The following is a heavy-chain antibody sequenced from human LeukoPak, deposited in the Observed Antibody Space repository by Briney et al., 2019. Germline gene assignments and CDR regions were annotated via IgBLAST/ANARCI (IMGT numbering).Heavy chain of an antibody. J-gene: IGHJ4*02. Sequence: SDTLSLTCTVSGGSISSYYWSWIRQPPGKGLEWIGCIYYSGSTNYNPSLKHRVTISVDTSKNQFSLKLSSVSAADTAVYYCARPIAVAGSWYFDYWRQGTLVTVCS. CDR1: GGSISSYY. V-gene: IGHV4-59*08. CDR3: ARPIAVAGSWYFDY. D-gene: IGHD6-19*01. CDR2: IYYSGST.